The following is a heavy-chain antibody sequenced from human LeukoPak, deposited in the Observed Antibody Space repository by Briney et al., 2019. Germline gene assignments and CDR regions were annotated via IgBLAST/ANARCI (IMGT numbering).Heavy chain of an antibody. J-gene: IGHJ4*02. V-gene: IGHV3-21*01. CDR1: GFTFSSYS. D-gene: IGHD3-9*01. CDR3: ARDATASSPIYDILTGYHTNYFDY. Sequence: GGSLRLSCAASGFTFSSYSMNWVRQAPGKGLEWVSSISSSSSYIYYADSVKGRFTISRDNAKNSPYLQMNSLRAEDTAVYYCARDATASSPIYDILTGYHTNYFDYWGQGTLVTVSS. CDR2: ISSSSSYI.